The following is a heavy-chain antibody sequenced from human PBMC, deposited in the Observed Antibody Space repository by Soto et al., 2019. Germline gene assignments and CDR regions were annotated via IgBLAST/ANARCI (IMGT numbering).Heavy chain of an antibody. CDR3: ARGMTPPGAPAWYYFDS. J-gene: IGHJ4*02. D-gene: IGHD2-8*02. CDR2: FSLSGTT. CDR1: GASITGSFF. V-gene: IGHV4-4*07. Sequence: SETLSLTCTVSGASITGSFFWSWIRQPAGKGLEWIGRFSLSGTTNYNPSLRSRVTMSADVSKNQFSLRLTSVTAADTALSYCARGMTPPGAPAWYYFDSWGQGTLVTVSS.